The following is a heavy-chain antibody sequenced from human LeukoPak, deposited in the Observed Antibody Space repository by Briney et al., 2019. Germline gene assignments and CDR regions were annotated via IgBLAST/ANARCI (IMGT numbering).Heavy chain of an antibody. CDR3: ARFMVSLETYCTNGVCLVNWFDP. CDR1: GYTFTGYY. V-gene: IGHV1-2*02. CDR2: INPNSGGT. D-gene: IGHD2-8*01. J-gene: IGHJ5*02. Sequence: GASVKVSCKASGYTFTGYYMHWVRQAPGQGLEWMGWINPNSGGTKYAQKFQGRVTMTRDTSISTAYMELSRLRSDDTAVYYCARFMVSLETYCTNGVCLVNWFDPWGQGTLVTVSS.